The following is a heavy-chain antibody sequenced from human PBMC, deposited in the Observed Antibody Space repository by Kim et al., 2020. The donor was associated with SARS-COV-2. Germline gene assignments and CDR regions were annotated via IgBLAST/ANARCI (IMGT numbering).Heavy chain of an antibody. V-gene: IGHV3-7*03. Sequence: GGSLRLSCAASGFTFSSSWMSWVRQAPGKGLEWVSNIKQDGSEKYYVDSVKGRFTISRDNAKNSLYLQMNSLRAEDTAVYYCARDGGASFDYWGQGTLVTVSS. CDR2: IKQDGSEK. CDR3: ARDGGASFDY. J-gene: IGHJ4*02. CDR1: GFTFSSSW. D-gene: IGHD3-16*01.